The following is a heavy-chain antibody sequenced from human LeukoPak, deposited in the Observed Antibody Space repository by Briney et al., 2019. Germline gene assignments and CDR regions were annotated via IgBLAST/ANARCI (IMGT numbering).Heavy chain of an antibody. V-gene: IGHV4-59*01. CDR2: IYYSGST. CDR1: GGSISSYY. Sequence: SETLSLTCTVSGGSISSYYWSWIRQPPGKGLEWIGYIYYSGSTNYNPSLKSRVTISVDTSKNQFSLKLSSVTAADTAVYYCARGPAGPWIYFDYWGQGTLVTVSS. J-gene: IGHJ4*02. CDR3: ARGPAGPWIYFDY. D-gene: IGHD1-1*01.